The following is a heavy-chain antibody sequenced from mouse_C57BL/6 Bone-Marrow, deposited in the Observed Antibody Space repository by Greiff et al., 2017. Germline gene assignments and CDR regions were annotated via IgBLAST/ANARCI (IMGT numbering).Heavy chain of an antibody. CDR3: ERDREDYAMDY. J-gene: IGHJ4*01. V-gene: IGHV5-16*01. Sequence: EVQVVESEGGLVQPGSSMKLSCTASGFTFSDYYMAWVRQVPEKGLEWVANINYDGSSTYYLDSLKSRFIISRDNAKNILYLQMSSLKSEDTATYYCERDREDYAMDYWGQGTSVTVSS. D-gene: IGHD3-1*01. CDR1: GFTFSDYY. CDR2: INYDGSST.